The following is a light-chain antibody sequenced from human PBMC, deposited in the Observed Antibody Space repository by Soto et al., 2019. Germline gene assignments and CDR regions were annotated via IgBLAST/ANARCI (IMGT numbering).Light chain of an antibody. V-gene: IGKV1D-12*01. CDR3: QQANSIHHT. CDR1: QDISDW. J-gene: IGKJ2*01. CDR2: AAF. Sequence: DIQMTQSPSSVSASVGDRVTITCRASQDISDWLAWYQQKPGKAPRLLIYAAFSMESGVPARFSTTASGTDIPPTIPSLQPEDYANYYCQQANSIHHTFGQVTKVDMK.